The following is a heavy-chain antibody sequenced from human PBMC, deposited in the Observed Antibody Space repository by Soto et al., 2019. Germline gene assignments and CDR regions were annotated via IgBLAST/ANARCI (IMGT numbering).Heavy chain of an antibody. CDR2: INHSGTT. CDR3: ARSPKSTDFPYYFDF. V-gene: IGHV4-34*01. Sequence: PSETLSLTCAVYSRSFRDYYWTWIRQPPGKGLEFIGEINHSGTTHYNPSLKSRVTVSVDTSKNHSSLKMNSVTAADTAVYYCARSPKSTDFPYYFDFWGQGTLVTVSS. CDR1: SRSFRDYY. D-gene: IGHD2-21*01. J-gene: IGHJ4*02.